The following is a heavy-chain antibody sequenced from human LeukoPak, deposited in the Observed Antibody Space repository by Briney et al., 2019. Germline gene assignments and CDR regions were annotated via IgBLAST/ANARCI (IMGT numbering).Heavy chain of an antibody. CDR3: AEDYDFWSGYYLNY. CDR1: GGSISSSSYY. CDR2: IYYSGST. J-gene: IGHJ4*02. D-gene: IGHD3-3*01. Sequence: PSETLSLTCTVSGGSISSSSYYWGWIRQPPGKGLEWIGSIYYSGSTYYNPSLKSRVTLSVDTSKNQSSLKLSSVTAADTAVYYCAEDYDFWSGYYLNYWGQGTLVTVSS. V-gene: IGHV4-39*01.